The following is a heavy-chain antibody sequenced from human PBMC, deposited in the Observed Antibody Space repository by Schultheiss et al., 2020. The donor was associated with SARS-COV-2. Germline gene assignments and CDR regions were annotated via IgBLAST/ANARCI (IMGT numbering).Heavy chain of an antibody. CDR2: ISSSSSTI. Sequence: GGSLRLSCAASGFTFSDYYMNWVRQAPGKGLEWVSYISSSSSTIYYADSVKGRFTISRDNAKNSLYLQMNSLRAEDTAVYYCASSYSSPTGTWGQGTMVTVSS. CDR1: GFTFSDYY. V-gene: IGHV3-11*04. CDR3: ASSYSSPTGT. D-gene: IGHD6-13*01. J-gene: IGHJ3*01.